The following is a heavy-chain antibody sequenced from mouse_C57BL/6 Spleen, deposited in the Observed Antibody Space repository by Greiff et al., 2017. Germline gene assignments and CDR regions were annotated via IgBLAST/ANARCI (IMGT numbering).Heavy chain of an antibody. V-gene: IGHV2-2*01. CDR3: AREGWVTTVVSSYWYFDV. CDR1: GFSLTSYG. D-gene: IGHD1-1*01. CDR2: IWSGGST. Sequence: QVQLQQSGPGLVQPSQSLSITCTVSGFSLTSYGVHWVRQSPGKGLEWLGVIWSGGSTDYNAAFISRLSNSKDNSKSQVFFKMNSRQADDTAIYYCAREGWVTTVVSSYWYFDVWGTGTTVTVSS. J-gene: IGHJ1*03.